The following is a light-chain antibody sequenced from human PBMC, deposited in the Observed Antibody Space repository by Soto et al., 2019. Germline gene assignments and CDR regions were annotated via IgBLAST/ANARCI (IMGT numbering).Light chain of an antibody. CDR2: DAS. CDR3: QRYNKYSIT. J-gene: IGKJ5*01. V-gene: IGKV1-5*01. CDR1: QNINKL. Sequence: EIQVTQSPSTLSASVLDIGTITFRASQNINKLLAWYQQKSGKAPKLLIYDASNLESGVPSRFSGSGSGTEFILTINSLQTDDFATYYCQRYNKYSITFGQGTRLE.